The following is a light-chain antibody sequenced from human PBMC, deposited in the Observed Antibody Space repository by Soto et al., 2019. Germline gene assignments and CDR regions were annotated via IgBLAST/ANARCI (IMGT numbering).Light chain of an antibody. J-gene: IGKJ1*01. CDR1: QGISNY. CDR2: AAS. CDR3: QKYNSAPLT. Sequence: DIQMTQSPSSLSASVGDRVPITCRASQGISNYLAWYQQKPGKVPKLLIYAASTLHSGVSSRFSGSGSVTDFTLNISSLQPEDVATYYCQKYNSAPLTFGQGTKVEIK. V-gene: IGKV1-27*01.